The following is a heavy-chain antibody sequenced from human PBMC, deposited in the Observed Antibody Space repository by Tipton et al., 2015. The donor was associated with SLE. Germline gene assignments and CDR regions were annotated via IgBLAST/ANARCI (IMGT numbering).Heavy chain of an antibody. D-gene: IGHD5-18*01. V-gene: IGHV4-59*01. CDR2: IYYSGST. Sequence: TLSLTCTVSGGSISSYYWSWIRRPPGKGLEWIGYIYYSGSTNYNPSLKSRVTISVDTSKNQFSLKLSSVTAADTAVYYCARRGQLGNLDYWGQGTLATVSS. CDR3: ARRGQLGNLDY. J-gene: IGHJ4*02. CDR1: GGSISSYY.